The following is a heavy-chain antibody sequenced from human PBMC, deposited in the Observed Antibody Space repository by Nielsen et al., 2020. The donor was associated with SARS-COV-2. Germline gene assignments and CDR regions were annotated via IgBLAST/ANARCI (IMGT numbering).Heavy chain of an antibody. CDR3: AREYDY. V-gene: IGHV3-33*01. Sequence: GESLKISCAASGFTFFSYGMHWVRQAPGKGLEWVAVIWYDGSNKYYADSVKGRFTISRDNSKNTLYLQMNSPRAEDTAVYYCAREYDYWGQGTLVTVSS. CDR2: IWYDGSNK. CDR1: GFTFFSYG. J-gene: IGHJ4*02.